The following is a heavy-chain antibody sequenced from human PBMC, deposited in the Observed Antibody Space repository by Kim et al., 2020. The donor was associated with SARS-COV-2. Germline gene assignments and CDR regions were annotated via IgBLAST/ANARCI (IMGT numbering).Heavy chain of an antibody. J-gene: IGHJ6*02. CDR1: GFTFSSYG. D-gene: IGHD7-27*01. CDR3: ASNLGPGGYYYYGMDV. CDR2: IWYDGSNK. V-gene: IGHV3-33*08. Sequence: GGSLRLSCAASGFTFSSYGMHWVRQAPGKGLEWVAVIWYDGSNKYYTDSVKGRFTISRDNSKNTLYLQMNSLSAEGTAVYYCASNLGPGGYYYYGMDVWGQGTTVTVSS.